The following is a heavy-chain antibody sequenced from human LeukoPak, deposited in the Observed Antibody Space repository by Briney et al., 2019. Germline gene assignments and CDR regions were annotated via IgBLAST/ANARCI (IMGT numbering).Heavy chain of an antibody. Sequence: GGSLRLSCAASGFTFSSYSMNWVRQAPGKGLEWVSSISSSSSYIYYADSVKGRFTISRDNAKNSLYLQMNSLRAEDTAVYYCARPLIPTKQLWLPVDYWGQGTLVTVSS. D-gene: IGHD5-18*01. CDR3: ARPLIPTKQLWLPVDY. CDR1: GFTFSSYS. J-gene: IGHJ4*02. V-gene: IGHV3-21*01. CDR2: ISSSSSYI.